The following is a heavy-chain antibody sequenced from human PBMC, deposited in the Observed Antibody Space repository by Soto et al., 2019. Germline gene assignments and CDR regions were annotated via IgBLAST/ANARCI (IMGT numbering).Heavy chain of an antibody. D-gene: IGHD1-26*01. V-gene: IGHV3-73*02. CDR1: GFTLSGSA. CDR3: TRSGGSYSFGY. CDR2: IRSKTHSYAT. Sequence: EVQLVESGGGLVQPGESLKLSCAASGFTLSGSAVHWVRQASGKGLEWVGRIRSKTHSYATEYIASVKGRFTMSRDDSNNTAYLQMNGLKTGATAVYYCTRSGGSYSFGYWGQGTLVTVSS. J-gene: IGHJ4*02.